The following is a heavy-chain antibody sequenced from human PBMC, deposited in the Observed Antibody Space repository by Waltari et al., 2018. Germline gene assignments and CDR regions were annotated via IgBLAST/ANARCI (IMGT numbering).Heavy chain of an antibody. V-gene: IGHV3-43*01. CDR3: AKDSGGSFDY. CDR1: GFTFDDAT. CDR2: ISWDGCST. D-gene: IGHD1-26*01. J-gene: IGHJ4*02. Sequence: EGQLVESGGVVVQPGGSLRLSCAASGFTFDDATMHGVRQAPGKGLEWVCLISWDGCSTYYADSVKGRFTISRDNSKNSLYLQLNSLRTEDTALYYCAKDSGGSFDYWGQGTLVTVSS.